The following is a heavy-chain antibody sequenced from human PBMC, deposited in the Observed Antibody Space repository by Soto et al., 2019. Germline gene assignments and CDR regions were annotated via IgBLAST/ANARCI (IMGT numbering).Heavy chain of an antibody. CDR2: IYSGGST. CDR3: AREADAFDI. V-gene: IGHV3-53*04. Sequence: EVQLVESGGGLVQPGGSLRLSCAASGFTVSSNYMSWVRQAPGKGLEWVSVIYSGGSTYYADSVKGRFTISRHNSKNTLYLPMNTLRAEDTAVYYWAREADAFDIWGQGTMVTVSA. CDR1: GFTVSSNY. J-gene: IGHJ3*02.